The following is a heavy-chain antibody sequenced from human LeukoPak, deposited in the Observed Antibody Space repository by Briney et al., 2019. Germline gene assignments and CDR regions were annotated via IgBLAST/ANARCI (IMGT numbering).Heavy chain of an antibody. CDR1: GYTFTSYA. CDR3: AREVNLQWLVRDPGMVDP. V-gene: IGHV1-3*01. J-gene: IGHJ5*02. Sequence: ASVKVSCKASGYTFTSYAIHWVRQAPGQRLEWMGWINAGNGNRKYSQKFQDRVTITRDTSATTAYMELNSLTSEDTAVYYCAREVNLQWLVRDPGMVDPWGQGTLVTVSS. CDR2: INAGNGNR. D-gene: IGHD6-19*01.